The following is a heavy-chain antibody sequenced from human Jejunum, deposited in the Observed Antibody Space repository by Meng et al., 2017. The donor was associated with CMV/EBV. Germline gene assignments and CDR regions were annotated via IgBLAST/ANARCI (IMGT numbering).Heavy chain of an antibody. J-gene: IGHJ1*01. CDR2: LYSGGMT. Sequence: ASGFSVSNNYLTWVRQAPGKGLEWVSILYSGGMTYYADSVKGRFTISRDNSKNILYLQMSSLRAEDTAVYYCASPYGSDSAEYFHVWGQGTLVTVSS. D-gene: IGHD2-21*02. V-gene: IGHV3-53*01. CDR3: ASPYGSDSAEYFHV. CDR1: GFSVSNNY.